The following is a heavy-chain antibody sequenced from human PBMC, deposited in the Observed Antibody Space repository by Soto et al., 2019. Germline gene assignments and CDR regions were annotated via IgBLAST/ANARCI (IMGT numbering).Heavy chain of an antibody. CDR2: INPNSGGT. CDR3: ARSRMVVVYRRYFDL. V-gene: IGHV1-2*04. CDR1: RDRFAGYY. Sequence: GAPVKGTCEACRDRFAGYYRHWVRQAPGKGLEWMGWINPNSGGTNYAQKFQGWVTMTSDTSTSTVYMELSRLRSEDTAVYYCARSRMVVVYRRYFDLWGRGTLVTVSS. J-gene: IGHJ2*01. D-gene: IGHD3-22*01.